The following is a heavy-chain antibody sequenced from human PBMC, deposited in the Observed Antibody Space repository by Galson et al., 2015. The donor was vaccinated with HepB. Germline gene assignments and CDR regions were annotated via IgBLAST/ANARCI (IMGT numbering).Heavy chain of an antibody. CDR2: ISSSSSYI. V-gene: IGHV3-21*01. CDR3: ARDDYGSGGYPLYYYYGMDV. Sequence: SLRLSCAASGFTFSSYSMNWVRQAPGKGLEWVSSISSSSSYIYYADSVKGRFTISRDNAKNSLYLQMNSLRAEDTAVYYCARDDYGSGGYPLYYYYGMDVWGQGTTVTVSS. J-gene: IGHJ6*02. D-gene: IGHD3-10*01. CDR1: GFTFSSYS.